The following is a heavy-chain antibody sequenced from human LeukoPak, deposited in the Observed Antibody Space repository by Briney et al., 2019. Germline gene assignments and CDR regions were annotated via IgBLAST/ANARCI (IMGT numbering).Heavy chain of an antibody. CDR1: GFTFSSYE. CDR3: ARGGFSYGRRIYFDY. Sequence: GGSLRLSCAASGFTFSSYEMNWVRQAPGKGLEWVSYISTSTGTIYYADSVKGRFTISRDNAKNSLFLQMNSLRAEDTAVYYCARGGFSYGRRIYFDYWGQGTLVTVSS. D-gene: IGHD5-18*01. CDR2: ISTSTGTI. V-gene: IGHV3-48*03. J-gene: IGHJ4*02.